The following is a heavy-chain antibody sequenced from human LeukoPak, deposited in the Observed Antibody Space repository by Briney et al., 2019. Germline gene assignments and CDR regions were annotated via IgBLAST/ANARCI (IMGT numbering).Heavy chain of an antibody. Sequence: GGSLRLSWAASGLTFSSHSMNWVRQAPGRVLEWVSSIISGSSNIYYTDSMKGRFTISRDNAKNSLYMQMNRLRADDTAVYYCARVRSGSYSDYWGQGTLVTVSS. CDR1: GLTFSSHS. CDR3: ARVRSGSYSDY. J-gene: IGHJ4*02. D-gene: IGHD1-26*01. CDR2: IISGSSNI. V-gene: IGHV3-21*01.